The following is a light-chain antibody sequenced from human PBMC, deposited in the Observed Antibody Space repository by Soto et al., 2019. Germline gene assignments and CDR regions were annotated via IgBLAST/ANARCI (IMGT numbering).Light chain of an antibody. J-gene: IGLJ3*02. CDR2: AVS. V-gene: IGLV2-11*01. CDR1: NSDVGRYNF. Sequence: QSALTQPRSVSGSPGQSVTISCTGTNSDVGRYNFVSWYQQLPGKAPKLLISAVSQRPSGVPDRFSGSKSDNTASLTISGLQADDEADYFCYSYTASDIWVFGGGTK. CDR3: YSYTASDIWV.